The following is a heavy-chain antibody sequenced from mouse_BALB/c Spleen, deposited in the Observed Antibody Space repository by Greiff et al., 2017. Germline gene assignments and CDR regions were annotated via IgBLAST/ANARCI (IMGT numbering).Heavy chain of an antibody. CDR1: GFTFSSYA. CDR2: ISSGGSYT. J-gene: IGHJ2*01. Sequence: EVKVVESGGGLVKPGGSLKLSCAASGFTFSSYAMSWVRQTPEKRLEWVATISSGGSYTYYPDSVKGRFTISRDNAKNNLYLQMSSLRSEDTALYYCARYDGYYYFDYWGQGTTLTVSS. V-gene: IGHV5-9*03. D-gene: IGHD2-3*01. CDR3: ARYDGYYYFDY.